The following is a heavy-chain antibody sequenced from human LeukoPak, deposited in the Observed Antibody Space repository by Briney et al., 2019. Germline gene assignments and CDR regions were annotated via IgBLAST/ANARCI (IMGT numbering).Heavy chain of an antibody. D-gene: IGHD3-10*01. J-gene: IGHJ4*02. V-gene: IGHV1-46*01. CDR1: GYMFTSYY. CDR2: INPSGDYT. Sequence: ASVKVSCMASGYMFTSYYIHWVRQAPGQGLEWMGIINPSGDYTSYAQKFQGGVTMTRDTSTSTVYMELSSLRSEDTAVYYCARESGVGKSFDYWGQGTLVTVSS. CDR3: ARESGVGKSFDY.